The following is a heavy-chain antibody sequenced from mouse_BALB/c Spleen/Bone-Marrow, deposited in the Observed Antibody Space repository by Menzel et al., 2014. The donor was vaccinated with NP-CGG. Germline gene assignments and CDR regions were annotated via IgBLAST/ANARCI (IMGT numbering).Heavy chain of an antibody. D-gene: IGHD3-1*01. V-gene: IGHV3-8*02. CDR3: ARSGSSGYHYYAMDY. CDR2: ISYSSST. Sequence: EVKLVESGPSLVKPSQTLPLTCSVTGDSITSGYWNWIRKFPGNKLEYMGFISYSSSTYYNPSLKSRISITRDTSKNLYYLQLNSVTTEDSATYYCARSGSSGYHYYAMDYWGQGTSVTVSS. J-gene: IGHJ4*01. CDR1: GDSITSGY.